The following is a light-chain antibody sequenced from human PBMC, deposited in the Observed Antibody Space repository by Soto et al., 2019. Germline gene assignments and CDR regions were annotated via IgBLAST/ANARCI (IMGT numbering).Light chain of an antibody. CDR3: QQYNSYSWT. CDR1: QTISNW. Sequence: DIQMTQSPSTLSASVGDRVTITCRASQTISNWLAWYQQKPGKAPKFLIYDASRLESGVPSRFSGSGSGTEFTLTISSLQPDDFATYYCQQYNSYSWTFGQGPKVEIK. J-gene: IGKJ1*01. V-gene: IGKV1-5*01. CDR2: DAS.